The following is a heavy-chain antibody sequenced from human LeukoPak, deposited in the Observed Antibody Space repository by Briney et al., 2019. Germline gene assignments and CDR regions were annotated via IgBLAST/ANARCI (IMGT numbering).Heavy chain of an antibody. D-gene: IGHD3-22*01. V-gene: IGHV4-59*01. J-gene: IGHJ4*02. CDR3: ARLYYYDSSGYGYYFDY. CDR1: GGSISSYY. Sequence: SETLSLTCTVSGGSISSYYWSWIRQPPGKGLEWIGYIYYSGSTNYNPSLKSRVTISVDTSKSQFSLKLSSVTAADTAVYYCARLYYYDSSGYGYYFDYWGQGTLVTVSS. CDR2: IYYSGST.